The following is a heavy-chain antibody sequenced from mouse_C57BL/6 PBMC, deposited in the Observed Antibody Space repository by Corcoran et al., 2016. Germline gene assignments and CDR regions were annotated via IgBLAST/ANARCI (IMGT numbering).Heavy chain of an antibody. D-gene: IGHD1-1*01. CDR2: IWWDDDK. J-gene: IGHJ3*01. CDR1: GFSLSTFGMG. Sequence: QVTLKESGPGILQPSQTLSLTCSFSGFSLSTFGMGVGWIRQPSGKGLEWLAHIWWDDDKYYNPALKSRLTSSKDTSKNQVFLKIANVDTADTATYYCAVDYYGSSFPFAYWGQGTLVTVSA. V-gene: IGHV8-8*01. CDR3: AVDYYGSSFPFAY.